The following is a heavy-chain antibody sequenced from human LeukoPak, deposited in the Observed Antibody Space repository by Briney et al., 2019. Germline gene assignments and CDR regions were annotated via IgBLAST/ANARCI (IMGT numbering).Heavy chain of an antibody. CDR2: IYYSGST. J-gene: IGHJ4*02. CDR1: GGSISSSSYY. V-gene: IGHV4-39*07. D-gene: IGHD3-10*01. CDR3: ARLSGSGSYWPDY. Sequence: SETLSLTCTVSGGSISSSSYYWGWIRQPPGKGLEWIGSIYYSGSTYYNPSLKSRVTISVDTSKNQFSLKLSSVTAADTAVYYCARLSGSGSYWPDYWGQGTLVTVSS.